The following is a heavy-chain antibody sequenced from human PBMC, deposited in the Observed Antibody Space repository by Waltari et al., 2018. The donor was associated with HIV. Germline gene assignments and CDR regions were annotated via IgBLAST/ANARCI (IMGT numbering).Heavy chain of an antibody. CDR2: IIPYFGVA. CDR1: GGDFSDYG. D-gene: IGHD3-16*01. Sequence: QVRLVQSGPEVKRTGSSVRVSCKSSGGDFSDYGISWLRQAPGQGLQWMGEIIPYFGVANTAGTLRARLSIEADESKNTVYLELRSLTVQDSATYFCARGTFYDDEVGAHRYRPFDSWGQGTPVSVSS. V-gene: IGHV1-69*01. J-gene: IGHJ5*01. CDR3: ARGTFYDDEVGAHRYRPFDS.